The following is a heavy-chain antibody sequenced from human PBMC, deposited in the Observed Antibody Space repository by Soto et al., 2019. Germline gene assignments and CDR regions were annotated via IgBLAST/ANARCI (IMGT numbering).Heavy chain of an antibody. CDR3: ARAGDYYESSGPIRLDY. CDR1: GYIFTSYA. J-gene: IGHJ4*02. Sequence: ASVKVSCKASGYIFTSYAMHWVRQAPGQRLEWMGWINAGNGNTKYSQKFQGRVIITRDTSASTAYMELSSLRSEDTAVYYCARAGDYYESSGPIRLDYWGQGTLVTVSS. D-gene: IGHD3-22*01. V-gene: IGHV1-3*01. CDR2: INAGNGNT.